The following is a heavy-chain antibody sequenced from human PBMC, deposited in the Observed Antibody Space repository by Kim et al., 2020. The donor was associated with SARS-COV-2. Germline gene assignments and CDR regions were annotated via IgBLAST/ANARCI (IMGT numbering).Heavy chain of an antibody. D-gene: IGHD1-26*01. J-gene: IGHJ4*02. CDR3: ARRLDWSYKGFDY. V-gene: IGHV5-51*01. Sequence: YRPSFQGQVTISADKSISTAYLQWSSLKASDTVMYYCARRLDWSYKGFDYWGQGTLVTVSS.